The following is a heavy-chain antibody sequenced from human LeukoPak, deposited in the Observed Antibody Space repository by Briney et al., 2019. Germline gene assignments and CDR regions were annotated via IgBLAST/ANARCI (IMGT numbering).Heavy chain of an antibody. D-gene: IGHD1-1*01. J-gene: IGHJ4*02. CDR3: ARGDLGDSTGTRRGGDY. CDR2: IARNGGWT. V-gene: IGHV3-64*01. Sequence: GGSLRLSCAASGFTFSSYAMHWVRQAPGKGLEYVSSIARNGGWTYYVNSVKDRFTISRDNSKNTLYLQMGSLRVEDMAVYYCARGDLGDSTGTRRGGDYWGQGTLVTVSS. CDR1: GFTFSSYA.